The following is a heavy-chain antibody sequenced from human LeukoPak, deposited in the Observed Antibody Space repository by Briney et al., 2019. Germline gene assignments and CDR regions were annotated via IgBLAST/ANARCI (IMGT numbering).Heavy chain of an antibody. Sequence: GASVKVSCKASGGTFSSYAISWVRQAPGQGLEWMGGIIPIFGTANYAQKFQGRVTITTDESTSTAYMELSSLRSEDTAVYYYARGMSCSSTSCYPYYFDYWGQGTLVTVSS. CDR2: IIPIFGTA. CDR3: ARGMSCSSTSCYPYYFDY. CDR1: GGTFSSYA. D-gene: IGHD2-2*01. V-gene: IGHV1-69*05. J-gene: IGHJ4*02.